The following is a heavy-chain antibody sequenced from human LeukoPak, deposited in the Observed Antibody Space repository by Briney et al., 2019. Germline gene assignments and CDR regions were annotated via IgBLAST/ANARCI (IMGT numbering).Heavy chain of an antibody. CDR2: INSGGSST. CDR3: AREGTITAFDY. CDR1: GFTFSSYW. Sequence: GGSLRLSCAASGFTFSSYWMHWVRQAPGEGLVWVSRINSGGSSTSYADSVKGRFTISRDNAKNTLYLQMNSLRAEDTAVYYCAREGTITAFDYWGQGNLVTVSS. J-gene: IGHJ4*02. V-gene: IGHV3-74*01. D-gene: IGHD5-24*01.